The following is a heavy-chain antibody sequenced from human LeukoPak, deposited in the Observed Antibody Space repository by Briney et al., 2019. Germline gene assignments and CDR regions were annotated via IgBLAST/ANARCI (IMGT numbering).Heavy chain of an antibody. Sequence: GASVKVSCKASGYTFTSYGISWVRQAPGQGLEWMGWISAYNGNTNYAQKLQGRVTMTTDTSTSTAYMELRSLRSDDTAVYYCASRRAAAGTNYYYYGMDVWGQGTTVTVSS. CDR2: ISAYNGNT. D-gene: IGHD6-13*01. CDR3: ASRRAAAGTNYYYYGMDV. J-gene: IGHJ6*02. CDR1: GYTFTSYG. V-gene: IGHV1-18*01.